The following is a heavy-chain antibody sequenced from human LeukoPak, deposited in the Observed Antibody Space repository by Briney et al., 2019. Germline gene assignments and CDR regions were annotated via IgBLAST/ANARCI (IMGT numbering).Heavy chain of an antibody. V-gene: IGHV1-8*01. Sequence: ASVKASCKASGYTFTSYDINWVRQATGQGLEWMGWMNPNSGNTGYAQKFQGRVTMTRNTSISTAYMELSSLRSEDTAVYYCARGSYSSGWYPSHYYGMDVWGQGTTVTVSS. D-gene: IGHD6-19*01. CDR2: MNPNSGNT. CDR3: ARGSYSSGWYPSHYYGMDV. J-gene: IGHJ6*01. CDR1: GYTFTSYD.